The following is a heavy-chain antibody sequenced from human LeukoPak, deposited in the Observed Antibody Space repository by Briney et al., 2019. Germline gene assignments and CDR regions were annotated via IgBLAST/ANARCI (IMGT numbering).Heavy chain of an antibody. Sequence: ASVKVSCKASGYTFTSYGISWVRQAPGQGLEWMGWISAYNGNTNYAQKLQGRVTITADKSTSTAYMELSSLRSEDTAVYYCARDPWNMVAAFDAFDIWGQGTMVTVSS. V-gene: IGHV1-18*01. CDR3: ARDPWNMVAAFDAFDI. CDR2: ISAYNGNT. CDR1: GYTFTSYG. J-gene: IGHJ3*02. D-gene: IGHD2-15*01.